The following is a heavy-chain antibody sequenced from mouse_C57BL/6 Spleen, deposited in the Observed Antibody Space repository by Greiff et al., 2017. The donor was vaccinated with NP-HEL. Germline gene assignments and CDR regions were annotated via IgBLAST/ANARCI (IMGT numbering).Heavy chain of an antibody. V-gene: IGHV1-15*01. J-gene: IGHJ1*03. D-gene: IGHD1-1*01. CDR2: IDPETGGT. CDR3: SRSRVYYGSSYNWYFDV. CDR1: GYTFTDYE. Sequence: QVQLQQSGAELVRPGASVTLSCKASGYTFTDYEMHWVKQTPVHGLEWIGAIDPETGGTAYNQKFKGKAILTADKSSSTAYMELRSLTSEDSAVYYCSRSRVYYGSSYNWYFDVWGTGTTVTVSS.